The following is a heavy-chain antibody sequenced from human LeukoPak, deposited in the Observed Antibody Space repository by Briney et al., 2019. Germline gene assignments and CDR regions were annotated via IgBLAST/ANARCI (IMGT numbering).Heavy chain of an antibody. J-gene: IGHJ4*02. Sequence: ASVKASCKASGGTFSSYAISWVRQAPGQGLEWMGRIIPILGIANYAQKFQGRVTITADKSTSTAYMELSSLRSEDTAVYYCAREGEGYYDSSGYYKLKPFDYWGQGTLVTVSS. V-gene: IGHV1-69*04. CDR1: GGTFSSYA. CDR3: AREGEGYYDSSGYYKLKPFDY. D-gene: IGHD3-22*01. CDR2: IIPILGIA.